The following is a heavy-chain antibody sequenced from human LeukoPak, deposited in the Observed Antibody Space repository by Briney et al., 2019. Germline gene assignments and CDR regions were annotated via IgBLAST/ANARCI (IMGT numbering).Heavy chain of an antibody. CDR1: GGSFSGYY. CDR2: INHSGST. Sequence: SETLSLTCAVYGGSFSGYYWSWIRQPTGKGLEWIGEINHSGSTNYNPSLKSRVTISVDTSKNQFSLKLSSVTAADTAVHYCARRVYYYGMDVWGQGTTVTVSS. V-gene: IGHV4-34*01. J-gene: IGHJ6*02. CDR3: ARRVYYYGMDV.